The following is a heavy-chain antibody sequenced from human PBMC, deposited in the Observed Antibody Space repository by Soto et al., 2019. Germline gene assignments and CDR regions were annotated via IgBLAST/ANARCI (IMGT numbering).Heavy chain of an antibody. CDR3: AKVLHKRTKVGKLAFDY. D-gene: IGHD4-17*01. CDR2: ISGSGGST. V-gene: IGHV3-23*01. J-gene: IGHJ4*02. CDR1: GFTFSSYA. Sequence: GGSLRLSCAASGFTFSSYAMSWVRQAPGKGLEWVSAISGSGGSTYYADSVKGRFTISRDNSKNTLYLQMSSLRAEDTAVYYCAKVLHKRTKVGKLAFDYWGQGTLVTVSS.